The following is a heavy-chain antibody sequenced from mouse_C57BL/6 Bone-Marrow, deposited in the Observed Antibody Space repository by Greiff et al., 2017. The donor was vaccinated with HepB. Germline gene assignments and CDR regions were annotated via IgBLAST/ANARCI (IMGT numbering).Heavy chain of an antibody. J-gene: IGHJ1*03. Sequence: EVKLQQSGPELVKPGASVKISCKASGYSFTDYNMNWVKQSNGKSLEWIGVINPNYGTTSYNQKFKGKATLTVDQSSSTAYMQLNSLTSEDSAVYYCARRILRFPYWYFDVWGTGTTVTVSS. CDR3: ARRILRFPYWYFDV. D-gene: IGHD1-1*01. CDR1: GYSFTDYN. CDR2: INPNYGTT. V-gene: IGHV1-39*01.